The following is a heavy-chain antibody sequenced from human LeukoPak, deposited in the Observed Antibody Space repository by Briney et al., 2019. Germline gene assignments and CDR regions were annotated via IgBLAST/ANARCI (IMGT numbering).Heavy chain of an antibody. Sequence: GGSLRLSCAASGISFSSDCMNWVRQAPGKGLEWVSSISASSTYIYYADSVKGRFTISRDNAKNSLYLQMNSLRAEDTAVYYCANSVRGVIVRGFDHWGQGTLVTVSS. CDR2: ISASSTYI. D-gene: IGHD3-10*02. CDR3: ANSVRGVIVRGFDH. V-gene: IGHV3-21*01. CDR1: GISFSSDC. J-gene: IGHJ4*02.